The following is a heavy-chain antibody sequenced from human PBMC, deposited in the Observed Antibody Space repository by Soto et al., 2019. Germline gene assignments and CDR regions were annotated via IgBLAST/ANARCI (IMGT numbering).Heavy chain of an antibody. V-gene: IGHV5-51*01. CDR2: IYPGDSDT. J-gene: IGHJ6*02. CDR1: GYSFTSYW. D-gene: IGHD5-18*01. Sequence: GESLKISCKGSGYSFTSYWIGWVRQMPGKGLEWMGIIYPGDSDTRYSPSFQGQVTISADKSISTAYLQWSSLKASDTAMYYCARRGYSYGHPTYYYYYGMDVWGQGRTVIVSS. CDR3: ARRGYSYGHPTYYYYYGMDV.